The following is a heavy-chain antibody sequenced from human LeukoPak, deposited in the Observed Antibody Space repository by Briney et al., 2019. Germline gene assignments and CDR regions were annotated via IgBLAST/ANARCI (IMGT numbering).Heavy chain of an antibody. CDR2: IIPILGIA. CDR3: STAFGVVDFDY. D-gene: IGHD3-3*01. V-gene: IGHV1-69*04. Sequence: SVKVSCKASGGTFSSYAISWVRQAPGQGLEWMGRIIPILGIANYAQKFQGRVTITADKSTSTAYMELSSLRSEDTAVYYCSTAFGVVDFDYWGQGTLVTVSS. CDR1: GGTFSSYA. J-gene: IGHJ4*02.